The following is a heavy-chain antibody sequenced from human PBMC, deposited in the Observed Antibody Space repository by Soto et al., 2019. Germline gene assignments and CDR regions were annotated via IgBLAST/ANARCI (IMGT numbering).Heavy chain of an antibody. D-gene: IGHD3-16*01. CDR1: GFTFSDYW. CDR2: IKQDGTDK. Sequence: EVQLVESGGGLVQPGGSLRLSCAASGFTFSDYWMTWVRQAPGKGPEWVANIKQDGTDKYYVDSVKGRFTISRDNAKNSLYLKINGGRAEEGVLYSCAREDLGANPLGGRGPLVTVS. CDR3: AREDLGANPL. V-gene: IGHV3-7*01. J-gene: IGHJ4*02.